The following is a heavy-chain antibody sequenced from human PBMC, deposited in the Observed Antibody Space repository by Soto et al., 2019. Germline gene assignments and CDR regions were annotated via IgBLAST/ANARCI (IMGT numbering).Heavy chain of an antibody. D-gene: IGHD2-15*01. Sequence: QVQLQESGPGLVKPSGTLSLTCAVSSGSIRSSNWWSWVRQPPGKGLEWIGEIHHSGSTNYNPSLKSQVTILVDKSKNQFSLNLSSVTAADSAVYYCASGSYCSGGSCSPFYYYYMDVWGKGTTVTVSS. CDR3: ASGSYCSGGSCSPFYYYYMDV. J-gene: IGHJ6*03. CDR2: IHHSGST. CDR1: SGSIRSSNW. V-gene: IGHV4-4*02.